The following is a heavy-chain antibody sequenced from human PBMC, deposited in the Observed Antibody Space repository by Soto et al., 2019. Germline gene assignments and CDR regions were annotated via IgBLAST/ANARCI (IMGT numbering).Heavy chain of an antibody. D-gene: IGHD1-20*01. V-gene: IGHV4-39*01. CDR1: CGSVSSGSFY. J-gene: IGHJ3*01. Sequence: SETLSLTYTVFCGSVSSGSFYWSCIRQPPGKGLDWIGNIYYNGDTYYNPSLKSRVTISVDTSENQFSLKLSYVTAADTAVYYCARPDIDNWNQGHAFAFWGQGTMVTVSS. CDR2: IYYNGDT. CDR3: ARPDIDNWNQGHAFAF.